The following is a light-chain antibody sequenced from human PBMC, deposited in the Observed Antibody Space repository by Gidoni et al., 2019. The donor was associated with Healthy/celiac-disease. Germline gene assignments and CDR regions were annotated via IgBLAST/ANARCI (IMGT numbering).Light chain of an antibody. CDR1: QSVSSY. CDR2: DAS. Sequence: IVLTHSPSTLSFSPGERATLSCRASQSVSSYLAWYQQKPGQAPRLLIYDASNRATGIPARFSGSGSGTDFTLTISSLEPEDFAVYYCQQRSNWPPAFGGGTKVEIK. V-gene: IGKV3-11*01. CDR3: QQRSNWPPA. J-gene: IGKJ4*01.